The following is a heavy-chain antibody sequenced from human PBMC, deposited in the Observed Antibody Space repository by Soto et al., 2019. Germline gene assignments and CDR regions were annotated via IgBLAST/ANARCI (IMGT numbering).Heavy chain of an antibody. CDR2: ITPIFGTA. V-gene: IGHV1-69*13. Sequence: ASVKVSCKASGGTFSTSTISWVRQAPGQGLEWMGGITPIFGTASFAQKFQGRVTITADESTSTAYMELSSLRSEGTAMYYCARDGTLYDSSGYYYLYWGQGTLVTVSS. CDR1: GGTFSTST. J-gene: IGHJ4*02. CDR3: ARDGTLYDSSGYYYLY. D-gene: IGHD3-22*01.